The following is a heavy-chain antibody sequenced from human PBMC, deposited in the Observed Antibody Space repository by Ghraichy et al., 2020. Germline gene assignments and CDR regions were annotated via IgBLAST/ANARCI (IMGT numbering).Heavy chain of an antibody. J-gene: IGHJ4*02. CDR1: GFTFSSYS. CDR3: ARDEPVYLIQLWPGIDY. V-gene: IGHV3-48*02. D-gene: IGHD5-18*01. CDR2: ISSSSSTI. Sequence: GGSLRLSCAASGFTFSSYSMNWVRQAPGKGLEWVSYISSSSSTIYYADSVKGRFTISRDNAKNSLYLQMNSLRDEDTAVYYCARDEPVYLIQLWPGIDYWGQGTLVTVSS.